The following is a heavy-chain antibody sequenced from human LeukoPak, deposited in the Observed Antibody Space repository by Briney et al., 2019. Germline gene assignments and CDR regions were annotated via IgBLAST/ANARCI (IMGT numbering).Heavy chain of an antibody. CDR2: INPNSGGT. D-gene: IGHD6-13*01. CDR3: ARVASWAADGDY. Sequence: WASVKVSCTASGYTFTGYYMHWVRQAPGQGLEWMGWINPNSGGTNYAQKFQGRVTMTRDTSISTAYMELSRLRSDDTAVYYCARVASWAADGDYWGQGTLVTVSS. J-gene: IGHJ4*02. CDR1: GYTFTGYY. V-gene: IGHV1-2*02.